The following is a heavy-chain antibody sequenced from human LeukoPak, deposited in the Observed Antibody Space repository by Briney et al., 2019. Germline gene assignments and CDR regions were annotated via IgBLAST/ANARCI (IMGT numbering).Heavy chain of an antibody. CDR3: ARARYYYESSGYYDYFDY. V-gene: IGHV1-69*02. J-gene: IGHJ4*02. CDR1: GDTFNSYI. CDR2: ITPILGIA. D-gene: IGHD3-22*01. Sequence: GASVTVSCKASGDTFNSYIISWVRQAPGRGLEWMGRITPILGIANCAQKFRGRVTITADKSTSTAYMDLSSLRSEDTAVYYCARARYYYESSGYYDYFDYWGQGTLVTVSS.